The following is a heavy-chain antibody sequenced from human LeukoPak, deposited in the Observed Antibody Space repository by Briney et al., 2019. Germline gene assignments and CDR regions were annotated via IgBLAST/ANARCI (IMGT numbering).Heavy chain of an antibody. CDR1: GGTFSSYA. CDR2: IIPILGIA. J-gene: IGHJ4*02. Sequence: SVKVSCKASGGTFSSYAISWVRQAPGQGLEWMGRIIPILGIANYAQKFQGRVTITADKSTSTAYMELSSLRSEDTAVYYCARVEGYSGYVDYWGQGTLVTVSS. CDR3: ARVEGYSGYVDY. D-gene: IGHD5-12*01. V-gene: IGHV1-69*04.